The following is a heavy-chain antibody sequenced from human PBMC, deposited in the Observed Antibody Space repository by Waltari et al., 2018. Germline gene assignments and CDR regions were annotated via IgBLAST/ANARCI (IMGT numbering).Heavy chain of an antibody. J-gene: IGHJ3*02. V-gene: IGHV3-23*03. CDR2: IDSGYST. CDR1: GFTFSSYA. CDR3: AKSAGTPRGAFDI. Sequence: EVQLLESGGGLVQPGGSLRLSCAASGFTFSSYAMSWVRQAPGKGLEWVSVIDSGYSTYYADSVKGRFTISRDNSKNTLYLQMNSLRAEDTAVYYCAKSAGTPRGAFDIWGQGTMVTVSS. D-gene: IGHD1-7*01.